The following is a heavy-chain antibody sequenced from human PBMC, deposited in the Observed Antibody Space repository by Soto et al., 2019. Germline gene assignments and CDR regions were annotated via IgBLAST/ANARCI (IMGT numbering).Heavy chain of an antibody. CDR3: ARGHVLLWFGESISPYYFDY. V-gene: IGHV4-34*01. CDR2: INHSGST. Sequence: QVQLQQWGAGLLKPSETLSLTCAVYGGSFSGYYWSWIRQPPGKGLEWIGEINHSGSTNYNPSLKSRVTISVDTSKNQFSLKLSSVTAADTAVYYCARGHVLLWFGESISPYYFDYWGQGTLVTVSS. D-gene: IGHD3-10*01. J-gene: IGHJ4*02. CDR1: GGSFSGYY.